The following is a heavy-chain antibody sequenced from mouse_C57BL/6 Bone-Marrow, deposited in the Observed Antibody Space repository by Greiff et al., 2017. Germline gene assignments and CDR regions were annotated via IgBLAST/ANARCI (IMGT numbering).Heavy chain of an antibody. V-gene: IGHV1-64*01. CDR3: ARPVATGNFDY. CDR1: GYTFTSYW. CDR2: IHPNSGST. Sequence: VQLQQPGAELVKPGASVKLSCKASGYTFTSYWMHWVKQRPGQGLEWIGMIHPNSGSTNYNEKFKSKATLTVDKSSSTAYMQLSSLTSEDSAVYYCARPVATGNFDYWGQGTTLTVSS. D-gene: IGHD1-1*01. J-gene: IGHJ2*01.